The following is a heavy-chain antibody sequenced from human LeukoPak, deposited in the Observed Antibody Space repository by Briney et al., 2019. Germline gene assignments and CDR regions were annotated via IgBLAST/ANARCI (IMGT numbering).Heavy chain of an antibody. CDR2: INHSGST. CDR1: GGSFSGYY. CDR3: ARVKLYYYYMDV. V-gene: IGHV4-34*01. J-gene: IGHJ6*03. Sequence: TSETLSLTCAVYGGSFSGYYWSWIRQPPGKGLEWIGEINHSGSTNYNPSLKSRVTISVDTSKNQFSLKLSSVTAADTAVYYCARVKLYYYYMDVWGKGTTVTVSS.